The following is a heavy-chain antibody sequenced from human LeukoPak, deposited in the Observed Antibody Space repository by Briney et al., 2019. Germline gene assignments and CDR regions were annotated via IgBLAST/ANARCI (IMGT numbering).Heavy chain of an antibody. V-gene: IGHV4-59*12. CDR3: ARDVLRYFDWLFADAFDI. D-gene: IGHD3-9*01. CDR2: IYYSGGT. J-gene: IGHJ3*02. CDR1: GGSSSSYY. Sequence: SETLSLTCTVSGGSSSSYYWSWIRQPPGKGLEWIGYIYYSGGTNYNPSLKSRVTISVDTSKNQFSLKLSSVTAADTAVYYCARDVLRYFDWLFADAFDIWGQGTMVTVSS.